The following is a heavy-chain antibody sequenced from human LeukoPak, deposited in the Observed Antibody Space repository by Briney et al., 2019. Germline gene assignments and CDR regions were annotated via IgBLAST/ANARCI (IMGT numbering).Heavy chain of an antibody. Sequence: SVKVFCKASGGVFTSYAISWVRQAPGQGLEWMGGIIPIFGTTKYTEKFRGRVTISADESTSTAYMELSSLRSEDTAVYYCARESGSYHFDYWGQGTLVTVSS. CDR1: GGVFTSYA. D-gene: IGHD1-26*01. J-gene: IGHJ4*02. CDR2: IIPIFGTT. V-gene: IGHV1-69*13. CDR3: ARESGSYHFDY.